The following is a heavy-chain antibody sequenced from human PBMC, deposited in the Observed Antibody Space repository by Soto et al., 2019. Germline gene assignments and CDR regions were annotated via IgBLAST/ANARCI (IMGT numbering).Heavy chain of an antibody. J-gene: IGHJ4*02. CDR1: GFTFSSYG. CDR2: ISYDGSNK. Sequence: ESGGGVVQPGRSLRLSCAASGFTFSSYGMHWVRQAPGKGLEWVAVISYDGSNKYYADSVKGRFTISRDNSKNTLYLQMNSLRAEDTAVYYCALMTTVTSQDYWGQGTLVTVSS. V-gene: IGHV3-30*03. CDR3: ALMTTVTSQDY. D-gene: IGHD4-17*01.